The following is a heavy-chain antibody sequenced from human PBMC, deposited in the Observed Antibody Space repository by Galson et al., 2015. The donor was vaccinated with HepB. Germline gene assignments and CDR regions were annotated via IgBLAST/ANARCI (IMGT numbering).Heavy chain of an antibody. V-gene: IGHV4-39*01. J-gene: IGHJ4*02. Sequence: ETLSLTCTVSGGSISSSSYSWGWIRQPPGKGLEWIGNIYYGGNTYYNASLKSRVTISVDTSKNQFSLKLNSVTAADTAVYYCARPYDSRGYNEYSFDYWGQGTLVTVSS. CDR3: ARPYDSRGYNEYSFDY. CDR1: GGSISSSSYS. CDR2: IYYGGNT. D-gene: IGHD3-22*01.